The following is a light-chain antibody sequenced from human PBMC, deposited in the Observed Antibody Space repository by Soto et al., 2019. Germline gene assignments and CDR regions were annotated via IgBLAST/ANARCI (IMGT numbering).Light chain of an antibody. CDR1: NIGSKS. Sequence: SYELTQPHSVSVAPGQTARITCGGNNIGSKSVHWYQQKPGQAPVLVVYDDSDRPSGIPERFSGSNSGNTATLTISRVEAGDEADYYCQVWDSSSDLAVFGGGTKLTVL. CDR3: QVWDSSSDLAV. V-gene: IGLV3-21*02. CDR2: DDS. J-gene: IGLJ3*02.